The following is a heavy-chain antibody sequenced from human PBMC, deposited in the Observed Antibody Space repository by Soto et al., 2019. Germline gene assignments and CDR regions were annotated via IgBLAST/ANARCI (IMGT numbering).Heavy chain of an antibody. J-gene: IGHJ6*02. CDR3: ARERTERGKDV. V-gene: IGHV1-69*06. CDR2: IIPVFGTA. Sequence: QVQLVQSGAEVKKPGSSVKVSCKASGGTFSSSAISWVRQAPGQGLEWMGAIIPVFGTAHYAQKFQGRVTITAAKPKSTAYMEPSRLRFEDTAVDYCARERTERGKDVWGQGTRVTVSS. CDR1: GGTFSSSA.